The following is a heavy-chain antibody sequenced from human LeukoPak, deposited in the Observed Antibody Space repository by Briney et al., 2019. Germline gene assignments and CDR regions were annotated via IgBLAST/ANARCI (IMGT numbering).Heavy chain of an antibody. CDR3: AKAHCSPTTCSRIDY. V-gene: IGHV3-23*01. Sequence: PGGSLRLSCAVSGFTFSTCAMGWVRQAPGKGLGWVSAISGSGGSTFYADSVKGRFTISRDNSKNTVYLQMSGLRAEDTALYYCAKAHCSPTTCSRIDYWGQGILVIVSS. J-gene: IGHJ4*02. CDR1: GFTFSTCA. D-gene: IGHD2-2*01. CDR2: ISGSGGST.